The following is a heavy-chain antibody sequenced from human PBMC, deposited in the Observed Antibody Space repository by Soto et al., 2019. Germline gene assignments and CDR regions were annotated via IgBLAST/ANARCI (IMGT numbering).Heavy chain of an antibody. D-gene: IGHD6-19*01. J-gene: IGHJ4*02. Sequence: EVQLVESGGGLVQLGGSLRLSCAASGFTFSTFDMNWFRQAPGKGLEWVSYISTSGSPIYYADSMKGRFTISRDNAKNSLFLQMNSLRAEDTAVYYCARYGSGEHYWGQGTLVTVSS. CDR3: ARYGSGEHY. CDR2: ISTSGSPI. CDR1: GFTFSTFD. V-gene: IGHV3-48*03.